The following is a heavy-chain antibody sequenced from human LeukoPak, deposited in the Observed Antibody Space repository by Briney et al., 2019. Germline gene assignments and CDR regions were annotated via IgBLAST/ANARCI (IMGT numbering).Heavy chain of an antibody. CDR1: GFTFSSYW. Sequence: PGGSLRLSCAASGFTFSSYWMSWVHQAPGKGLEWVANIKQDGSEKYHVDSVKGRFTISRDNAKNSLYLQMNSLRAEDTAVYYCARECPLRAKNVARTRQNPTVLYYYYYMDVWGKGTTVTVSS. CDR2: IKQDGSEK. J-gene: IGHJ6*03. V-gene: IGHV3-7*01. D-gene: IGHD3-10*01. CDR3: ARECPLRAKNVARTRQNPTVLYYYYYMDV.